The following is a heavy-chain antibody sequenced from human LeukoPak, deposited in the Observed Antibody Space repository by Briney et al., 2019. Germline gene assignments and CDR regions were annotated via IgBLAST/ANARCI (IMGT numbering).Heavy chain of an antibody. Sequence: SQTLSLTCVISGDSVSRTNAAWNWIRQSPSRGLEWLGRTYDRTKWYSDSAVSVKSRIIINPDTSKNQFSLQLNTVTPEDTAVYYCARGGWGMTVALFDQWGQGTPVTVSS. J-gene: IGHJ4*02. V-gene: IGHV6-1*01. D-gene: IGHD6-19*01. CDR3: ARGGWGMTVALFDQ. CDR2: TYDRTKWYS. CDR1: GDSVSRTNAA.